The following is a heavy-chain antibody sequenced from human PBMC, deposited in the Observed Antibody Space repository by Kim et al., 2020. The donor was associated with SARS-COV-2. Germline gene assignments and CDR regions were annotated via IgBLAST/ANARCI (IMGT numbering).Heavy chain of an antibody. J-gene: IGHJ4*02. CDR3: ASGQTYFDY. CDR2: NNK. V-gene: IGHV3-33*01. Sequence: NNKYYADPVKGRFTISRDNSKNTLYLQMNSLRAEDTAVYYCASGQTYFDYWGQGTLVTVSS.